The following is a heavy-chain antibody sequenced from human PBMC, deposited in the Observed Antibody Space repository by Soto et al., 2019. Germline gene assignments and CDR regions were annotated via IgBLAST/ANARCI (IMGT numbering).Heavy chain of an antibody. V-gene: IGHV3-30*18. CDR1: GFMFSSYG. Sequence: GGSLRLSCAASGFMFSSYGMHGVRQAPGKGLEWVAAMSYDGSNKYYADSVKGRFTISRDNSKNTLYLQMNSLRAEDTAVYYCAKVPTTVIAFFDYWGQGTLVTVSS. CDR2: MSYDGSNK. J-gene: IGHJ4*02. D-gene: IGHD4-17*01. CDR3: AKVPTTVIAFFDY.